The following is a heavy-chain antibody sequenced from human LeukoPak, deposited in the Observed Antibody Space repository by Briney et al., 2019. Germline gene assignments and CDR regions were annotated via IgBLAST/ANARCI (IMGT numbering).Heavy chain of an antibody. CDR3: ARDYYDILTANIYFWGY. J-gene: IGHJ4*02. CDR1: GYTFTSYG. D-gene: IGHD3-9*01. Sequence: ASVKVSCKASGYTFTSYGISWVRQAPGQGLEWMGWISAYNGSTNYAQKLQGRVTMTTDTSTSTAYMELRSLRSDDTAVYYCARDYYDILTANIYFWGYWGQGTLVTVSS. CDR2: ISAYNGST. V-gene: IGHV1-18*01.